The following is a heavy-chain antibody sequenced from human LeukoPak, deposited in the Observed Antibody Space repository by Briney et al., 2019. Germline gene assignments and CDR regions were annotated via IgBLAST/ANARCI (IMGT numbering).Heavy chain of an antibody. D-gene: IGHD6-13*01. V-gene: IGHV3-21*01. J-gene: IGHJ5*02. CDR3: ARAHSSSLAWFDP. CDR2: ISSSSSYI. Sequence: PGGSLRLSCAASGFTFSSYSMNWVRQAPGKGLEWVSSISSSSSYIYYADSVRGRFTISRDNAKNSLYLQMNSLGAEDTAVYYCARAHSSSLAWFDPWGQGTLVTVSS. CDR1: GFTFSSYS.